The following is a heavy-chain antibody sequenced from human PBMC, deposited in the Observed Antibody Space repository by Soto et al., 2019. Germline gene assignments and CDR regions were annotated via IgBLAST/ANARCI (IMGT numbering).Heavy chain of an antibody. Sequence: SETLSLTCTVSGGSISSSRYYWGCIRQPPGKGLEWIGSTYYSGSTYYNPSLKSRVTISVDTSKSQFSLKLSSVTAADTAVYYCARLPMVRNYGMDVWGQGTTVTLYS. CDR2: TYYSGST. J-gene: IGHJ6*02. CDR1: GGSISSSRYY. CDR3: ARLPMVRNYGMDV. V-gene: IGHV4-39*01. D-gene: IGHD3-10*01.